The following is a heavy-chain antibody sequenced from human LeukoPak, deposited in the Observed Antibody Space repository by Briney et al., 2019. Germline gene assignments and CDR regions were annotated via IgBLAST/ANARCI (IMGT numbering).Heavy chain of an antibody. CDR3: SRERSSSYYFDY. CDR1: GFTFSSYA. Sequence: PGGSLRLSCAASGFTFSSYAMSWVRQAPGKGLEWVSAISGSGGSTYYADSVKGRFTISRDNSKNTLYLQMNSLRAEDTAVYYCSRERSSSYYFDYWGQGTLVTVSS. J-gene: IGHJ4*02. CDR2: ISGSGGST. V-gene: IGHV3-23*01. D-gene: IGHD6-6*01.